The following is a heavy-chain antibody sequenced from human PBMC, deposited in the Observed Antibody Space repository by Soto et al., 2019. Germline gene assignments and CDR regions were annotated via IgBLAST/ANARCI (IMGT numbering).Heavy chain of an antibody. CDR3: VRLGYVNNRRGSSRWPYYYYGMDV. V-gene: IGHV5-10-1*01. J-gene: IGHJ6*02. Sequence: GESLKISCKGSGYSFTSYWISWVRQMPGKGLEWMGRIDPSDSYTNYSPSFQGHVTISADKSISTAYLQWSSLKASDTAMYYCVRLGYVNNRRGSSRWPYYYYGMDVWGQGTTVTVSS. CDR1: GYSFTSYW. D-gene: IGHD6-13*01. CDR2: IDPSDSYT.